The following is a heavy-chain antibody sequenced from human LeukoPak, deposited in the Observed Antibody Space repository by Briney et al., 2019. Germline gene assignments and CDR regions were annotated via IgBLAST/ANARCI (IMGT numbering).Heavy chain of an antibody. V-gene: IGHV1-2*02. D-gene: IGHD4-11*01. Sequence: ASVKVSCKASRYTFTGYYMHWVRQAPGQGLEWMGWINPNSGGTNYAQKFQGRVTMTRDTSISTAYMELSRLRSDDTAVYYCARDDSNYYYGMDVWGQGTTVTVSS. CDR3: ARDDSNYYYGMDV. CDR2: INPNSGGT. J-gene: IGHJ6*02. CDR1: RYTFTGYY.